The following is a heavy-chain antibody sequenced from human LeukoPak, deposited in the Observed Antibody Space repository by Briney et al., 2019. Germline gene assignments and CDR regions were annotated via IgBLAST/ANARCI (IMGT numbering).Heavy chain of an antibody. V-gene: IGHV4-4*07. CDR3: AAVLFFGSGRHFDY. CDR1: GGSISSYH. Sequence: NPSETLSLTCTVSGGSISSYHWSWIRQPAGKGLEWIGRIYTSGSTNSNPSLKSRVTLSVDTSKNQFSLNLRSVTAPDAAVYYCAAVLFFGSGRHFDYWGQGTLVTVSS. D-gene: IGHD3-10*01. J-gene: IGHJ4*02. CDR2: IYTSGST.